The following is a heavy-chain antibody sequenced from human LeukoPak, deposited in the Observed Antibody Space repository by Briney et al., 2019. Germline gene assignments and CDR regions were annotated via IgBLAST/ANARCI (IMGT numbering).Heavy chain of an antibody. J-gene: IGHJ6*02. D-gene: IGHD3-3*01. CDR1: GVTFSNYW. V-gene: IGHV3-74*01. CDR3: AREGYDSCVDV. CDR2: INTDGSST. Sequence: PGGSLRLSCAASGVTFSNYWMHWVRQAPGKGLVWVSFINTDGSSTSYADSVKGRFTISRDSAKNTLYLQMNSLRAEDAAVYYCAREGYDSCVDVWGQGTTVTVPS.